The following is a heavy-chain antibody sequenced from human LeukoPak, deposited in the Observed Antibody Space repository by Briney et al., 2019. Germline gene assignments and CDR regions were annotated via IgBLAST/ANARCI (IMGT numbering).Heavy chain of an antibody. CDR2: ISNSGST. CDR1: GGSINTCY. J-gene: IGHJ4*02. V-gene: IGHV4-4*07. Sequence: SETLSLTCTVSGGSINTCYWSWIRQPAGKGLEWIGRISNSGSTNYKPSLKSRVTISADKSKNQFSLKLTSVTAADTAVYFCARGGAVPGSFDYWGQGTLVTVSS. CDR3: ARGGAVPGSFDY. D-gene: IGHD6-19*01.